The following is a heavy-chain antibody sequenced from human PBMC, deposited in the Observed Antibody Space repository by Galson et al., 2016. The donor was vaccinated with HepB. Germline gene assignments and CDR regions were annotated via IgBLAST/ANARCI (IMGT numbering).Heavy chain of an antibody. Sequence: SLRLSCAASGFTFSRSAMNWVRQAPGKGLEWISYIDSSGSSIYYADSVKGRFTISRDNAKNALFLQVNSLRAEDTAIYYCAKEGPYSWNEYWGQGTLVTVSS. CDR1: GFTFSRSA. D-gene: IGHD1-1*01. J-gene: IGHJ4*02. CDR3: AKEGPYSWNEY. CDR2: IDSSGSSI. V-gene: IGHV3-48*03.